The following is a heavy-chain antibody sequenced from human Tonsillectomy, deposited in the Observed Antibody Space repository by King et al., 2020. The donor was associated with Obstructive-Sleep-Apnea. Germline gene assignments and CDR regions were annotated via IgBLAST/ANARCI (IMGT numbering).Heavy chain of an antibody. V-gene: IGHV4-39*07. CDR2: IYYSGST. D-gene: IGHD3-3*01. CDR3: ARGEVVITLLGVVTAPHDAFDI. J-gene: IGHJ3*02. Sequence: QLQESGPGLVKPSETLSLTCTVSGGSISSSSYYWGWIRQPPGKGLEWIGNIYYSGSTYYNPSLKSRVTISVDTSKNQFSLKLSSVTAADTAVYYCARGEVVITLLGVVTAPHDAFDIWGQGTMVTVSS. CDR1: GGSISSSSYY.